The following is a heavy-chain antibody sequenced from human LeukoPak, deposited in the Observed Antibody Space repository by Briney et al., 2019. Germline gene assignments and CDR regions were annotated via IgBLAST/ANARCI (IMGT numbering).Heavy chain of an antibody. CDR2: IYTSGST. J-gene: IGHJ3*02. CDR1: GGSISSSSYY. D-gene: IGHD2/OR15-2a*01. V-gene: IGHV4-61*02. CDR3: ARDTSVVRDAFDI. Sequence: SETLSLTCTVSGGSISSSSYYWGWIRQPAGKGLEWIGRIYTSGSTNYNPSLKSRVTISVDTSKNQFSLKLSSVTAADTAVYYCARDTSVVRDAFDIWGQGTMVTVSS.